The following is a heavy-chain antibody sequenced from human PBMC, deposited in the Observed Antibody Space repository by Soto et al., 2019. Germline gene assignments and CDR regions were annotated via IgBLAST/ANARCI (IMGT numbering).Heavy chain of an antibody. CDR3: AREKYLDTRTASDV. CDR2: VSPHNDNR. V-gene: IGHV1-18*04. CDR1: GYRFTSDA. Sequence: QVQLVQSGAALKRPGASVRLSCKASGYRFTSDAIVWVRQAPGQGLEWMGWVSPHNDNRNYAQKFRDRVTMTTDTSTSTAHMELRSLRSDDTAVYYCAREKYLDTRTASDVWGQGTMVTVS. J-gene: IGHJ3*01. D-gene: IGHD5-18*01.